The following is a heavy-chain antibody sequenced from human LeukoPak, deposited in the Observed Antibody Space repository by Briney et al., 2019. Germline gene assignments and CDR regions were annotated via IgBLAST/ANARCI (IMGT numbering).Heavy chain of an antibody. D-gene: IGHD5-18*01. CDR2: ISSSGSTI. J-gene: IGHJ4*02. CDR3: ARDLSGVTGYTYGRGIDY. Sequence: GGSLRLSCAASGFTFSDYYMSWIRQAPGKGLEWVSYISSSGSTIYYADSVKGRFTISRDNAKTSLYLQMNSLRAEDTAVYYCARDLSGVTGYTYGRGIDYWGQGTLVTVSS. CDR1: GFTFSDYY. V-gene: IGHV3-11*04.